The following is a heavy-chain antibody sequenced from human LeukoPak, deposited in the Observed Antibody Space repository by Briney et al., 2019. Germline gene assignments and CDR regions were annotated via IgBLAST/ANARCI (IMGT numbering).Heavy chain of an antibody. CDR2: ISSSSSYI. D-gene: IGHD4-11*01. CDR3: AKKGPTVTHALYYYYYYYMDV. CDR1: GFTFSSYS. V-gene: IGHV3-21*04. Sequence: PGGSLRLSCAASGFTFSSYSMNWVRQAPGKGLEWVSSISSSSSYIYYADSVKGRFTISRDNSKNTLYLQMNSLRAEDTAVYYCAKKGPTVTHALYYYYYYYMDVWGKGTTVTVSS. J-gene: IGHJ6*03.